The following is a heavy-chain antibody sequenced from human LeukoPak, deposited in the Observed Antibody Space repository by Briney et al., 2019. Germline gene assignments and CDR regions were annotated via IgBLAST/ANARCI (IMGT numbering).Heavy chain of an antibody. Sequence: GGSLRLSCAASGFTFSSYSMNWVRQAPGKGLEWVSSIRSSGSYIYYADSVKGRFTISRDNAKNSLYLQMNSLRAEDTAVYYCARDLRFLEWLLPLDYWGQGTLVTVSS. CDR3: ARDLRFLEWLLPLDY. CDR2: IRSSGSYI. D-gene: IGHD3-3*01. J-gene: IGHJ4*02. V-gene: IGHV3-21*01. CDR1: GFTFSSYS.